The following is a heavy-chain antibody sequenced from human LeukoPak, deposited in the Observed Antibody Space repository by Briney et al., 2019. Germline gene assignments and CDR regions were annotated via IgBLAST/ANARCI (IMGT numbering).Heavy chain of an antibody. J-gene: IGHJ4*02. CDR3: ARDLISNCGGDCYSDYFDF. CDR2: ISAYNGNT. D-gene: IGHD2-21*02. V-gene: IGHV1-18*01. Sequence: GASVKVSCKASGYTFTSYGISWVRQAPGQGLEWMGWISAYNGNTNYAQKLQGRVTMTTDTSTSTAYMELGSLRSDDTAVYYCARDLISNCGGDCYSDYFDFWGQGTLVTVSS. CDR1: GYTFTSYG.